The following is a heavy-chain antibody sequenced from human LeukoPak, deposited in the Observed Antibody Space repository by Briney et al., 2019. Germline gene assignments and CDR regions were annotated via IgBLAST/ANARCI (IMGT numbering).Heavy chain of an antibody. V-gene: IGHV4-34*01. CDR3: ARLGAGYYYYGMDV. Sequence: SETLSLTCAVYGGSFSGYYWSWIRQPPGKGLEWIGEINHSGSTNYNPSLKSRVTISVDTSKNQFSLKLSSVTAADTAVYYCARLGAGYYYYGMDVWGQGTTVTVSS. CDR2: INHSGST. J-gene: IGHJ6*02. CDR1: GGSFSGYY.